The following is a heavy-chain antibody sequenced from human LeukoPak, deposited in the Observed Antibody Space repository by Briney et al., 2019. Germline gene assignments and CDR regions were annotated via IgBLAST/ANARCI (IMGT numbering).Heavy chain of an antibody. CDR2: INPRGGGT. CDR3: AKGAEQQRLAHFDY. D-gene: IGHD6-13*01. Sequence: ASVKVSCKASGYTFTNYHMHWVRQAPGQGLEWLGIINPRGGGTLYAQKFQGRVTMTRDTSTSTVYMELSSLRSEDTALYYCAKGAEQQRLAHFDYWGQGTLVTVSS. J-gene: IGHJ4*02. CDR1: GYTFTNYH. V-gene: IGHV1-46*01.